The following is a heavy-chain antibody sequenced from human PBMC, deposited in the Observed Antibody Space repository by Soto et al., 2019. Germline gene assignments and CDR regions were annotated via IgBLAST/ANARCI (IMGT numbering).Heavy chain of an antibody. V-gene: IGHV3-21*01. D-gene: IGHD3-10*01. J-gene: IGHJ4*02. CDR2: ISSSSSYI. CDR3: ARDVTMVRGVISPLDY. Sequence: GGSLRLSCAASGFTFSSYSMNWVRQAPGKGLEWVSSISSSSSYIYYADSVKGRFTISRDNAKNSLYLQMNSLRAEDTAVYYCARDVTMVRGVISPLDYWGQGTLVTVSS. CDR1: GFTFSSYS.